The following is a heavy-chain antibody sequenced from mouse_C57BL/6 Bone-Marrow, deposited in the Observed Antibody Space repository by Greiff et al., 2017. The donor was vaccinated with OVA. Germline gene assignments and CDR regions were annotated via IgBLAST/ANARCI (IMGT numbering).Heavy chain of an antibody. Sequence: VQLHQPGAELVKPGASVKLSCKASGYTFTSYWMHWVKQRPGPGLEWIGMIHPNSGSTNYNEKFKSKATLTVDKSSSTAYMQLSSLTSEDSAVYDCARWGIRRSYWGQGTLVTFSA. CDR3: ARWGIRRSY. J-gene: IGHJ3*01. V-gene: IGHV1-64*01. CDR1: GYTFTSYW. D-gene: IGHD2-12*01. CDR2: IHPNSGST.